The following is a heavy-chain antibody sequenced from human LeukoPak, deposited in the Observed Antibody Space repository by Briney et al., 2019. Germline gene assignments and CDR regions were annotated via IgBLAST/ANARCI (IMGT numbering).Heavy chain of an antibody. CDR1: GGTFSRYA. D-gene: IGHD5-18*01. CDR3: AREWIQDAFDI. Sequence: GASVKVSCKASGGTFSRYAFSWVRQAPGQGLEWMGIINPSGGSTSYAQKFQGRVTMTRDMSTSTVYMELSSLRSEDTAVYYCAREWIQDAFDIWGQGTVVTVSS. J-gene: IGHJ3*02. CDR2: INPSGGST. V-gene: IGHV1-46*01.